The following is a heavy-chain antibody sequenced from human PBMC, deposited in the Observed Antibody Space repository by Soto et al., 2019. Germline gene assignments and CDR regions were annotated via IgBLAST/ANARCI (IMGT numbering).Heavy chain of an antibody. J-gene: IGHJ6*02. V-gene: IGHV2-26*01. CDR1: GFSLSNARMG. Sequence: SGPTLVNPTETLTLTCTVSGFSLSNARMGVSWIRQPPGKALEWLAHIFSNDEKSYSTSLKSRLTISKDTSKSQVVLTMTNMDPVDTATYYCARIIVLERITIFGVVIEAYYYGMDVWGQGTTVTVSS. D-gene: IGHD3-3*01. CDR3: ARIIVLERITIFGVVIEAYYYGMDV. CDR2: IFSNDEK.